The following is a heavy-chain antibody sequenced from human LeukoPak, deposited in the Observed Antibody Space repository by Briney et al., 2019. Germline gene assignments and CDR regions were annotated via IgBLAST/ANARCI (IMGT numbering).Heavy chain of an antibody. J-gene: IGHJ4*02. CDR3: ARVLLWFGD. CDR1: GHSISSAYY. CDR2: MYHSGNT. V-gene: IGHV4-38-2*02. D-gene: IGHD3-10*01. Sequence: SETLSLTCTVSGHSISSAYYWGWIRQPPGKGLEWIGNMYHSGNTYYNPSLKSRVTISVDTSKNQFSLKLSSVTAADTAVYYCARVLLWFGDWGQGTLVTVSS.